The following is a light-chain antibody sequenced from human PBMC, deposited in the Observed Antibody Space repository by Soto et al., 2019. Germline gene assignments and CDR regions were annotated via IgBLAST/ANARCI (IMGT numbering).Light chain of an antibody. CDR1: QSISSW. Sequence: DIPMTQSPSTLSASVGDRVTITCRASQSISSWLAWYQQKPGKAPKLLIYDASSLASGVPSRFSGSGSGTEFTLTISSLQPDDFATYYCQQYNSYLRTFGQGTKVEIK. V-gene: IGKV1-5*01. J-gene: IGKJ1*01. CDR2: DAS. CDR3: QQYNSYLRT.